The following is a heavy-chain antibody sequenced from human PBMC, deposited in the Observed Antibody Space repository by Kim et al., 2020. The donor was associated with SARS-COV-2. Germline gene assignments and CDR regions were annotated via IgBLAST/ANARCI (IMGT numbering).Heavy chain of an antibody. CDR2: IYYSGST. D-gene: IGHD3-3*01. V-gene: IGHV4-59*13. CDR3: AGSAAPDFWSGYYRYYYYGMDV. CDR1: GGSISSYY. Sequence: SETLSLTCTVSGGSISSYYWSWIRQPPGKGLEWIGYIYYSGSTNYNPSLKSRVTISVDTSKNQFSLKLSSVTAADTAVYYCAGSAAPDFWSGYYRYYYYGMDVWGQGTTVTVSS. J-gene: IGHJ6*02.